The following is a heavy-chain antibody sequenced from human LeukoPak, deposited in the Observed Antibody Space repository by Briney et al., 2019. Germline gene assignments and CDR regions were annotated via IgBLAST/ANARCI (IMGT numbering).Heavy chain of an antibody. CDR1: GFTFSNYW. CDR3: ARGGILYGMDV. Sequence: PGGSLRLSCAASGFTFSNYWMHWVRQAPGKGLVWVSRINSDGSSTTYADSVKGRFTISRDNSKNTLYLQMNSLRAEDTAAYYCARGGILYGMDVWGQGTTVTVSS. V-gene: IGHV3-74*01. CDR2: INSDGSST. J-gene: IGHJ6*02. D-gene: IGHD6-13*01.